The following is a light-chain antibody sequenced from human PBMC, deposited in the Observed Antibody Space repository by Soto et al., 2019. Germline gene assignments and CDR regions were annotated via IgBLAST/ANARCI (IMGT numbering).Light chain of an antibody. CDR3: FSFTTTGTQA. Sequence: QSALTQPASLSGSAGQSITISCTGTSSDIGAYDYVSWFQQHPGKAANLMISEVNNRPSGVSIRFSGSKSGNTAYLTISGLQVEDEVEHVSFSFTTTGTQAFGSGTKGTVL. V-gene: IGLV2-14*01. J-gene: IGLJ1*01. CDR2: EVN. CDR1: SSDIGAYDY.